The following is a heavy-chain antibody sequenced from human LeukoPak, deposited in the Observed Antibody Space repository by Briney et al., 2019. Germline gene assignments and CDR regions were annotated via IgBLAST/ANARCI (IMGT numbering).Heavy chain of an antibody. J-gene: IGHJ4*02. CDR3: ARDRGSYYRRYYFDY. CDR1: GFTFSSYW. V-gene: IGHV3-7*01. Sequence: GGSLRLSCAASGFTFSSYWMSWVRQAPGKGLEWVANIKQDGSEKYYVDSVKGQFTISRDNAKNSLYLQMNSLRAKDTAVYYCARDRGSYYRRYYFDYWGQGTLVTVSS. CDR2: IKQDGSEK. D-gene: IGHD1-26*01.